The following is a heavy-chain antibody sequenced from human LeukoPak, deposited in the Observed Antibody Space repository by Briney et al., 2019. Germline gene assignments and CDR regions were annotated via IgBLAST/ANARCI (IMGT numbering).Heavy chain of an antibody. D-gene: IGHD2-21*02. V-gene: IGHV4-4*02. CDR2: IYHSGST. J-gene: IGHJ5*02. Sequence: SETLSLTCAVSGGSISSSNWWSWVRQPPGKGLEWIGEIYHSGSTNYNPSLKSRVTISVDKSKNQFSLKLSSVTAADTAVYYCARVGCGGDCYPGTNWFDPWGQGTLVTVSS. CDR1: GGSISSSNW. CDR3: ARVGCGGDCYPGTNWFDP.